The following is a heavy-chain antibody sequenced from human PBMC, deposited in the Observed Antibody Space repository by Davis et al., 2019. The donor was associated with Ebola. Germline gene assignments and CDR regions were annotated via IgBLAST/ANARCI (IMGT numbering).Heavy chain of an antibody. CDR1: GFTFSLYW. V-gene: IGHV3-74*01. J-gene: IGHJ6*02. CDR3: ARACSTGINCFISGLDV. CDR2: INNDGTST. D-gene: IGHD2-15*01. Sequence: HTGGSLRLSCVGSGFTFSLYWMNWVRQDPGKGLVWVSRINNDGTSTNYTDSVRGRFTISRENAKNSLYLQLNSLRAEDTAVYYCARACSTGINCFISGLDVWGQGTTVTVSS.